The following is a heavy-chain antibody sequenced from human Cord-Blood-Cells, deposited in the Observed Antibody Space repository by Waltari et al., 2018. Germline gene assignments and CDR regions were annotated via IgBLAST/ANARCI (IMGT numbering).Heavy chain of an antibody. V-gene: IGHV1-69*01. Sequence: KKPGSSVTVSCKASGGTFSSYALSWVRQAPGPGLEWMGGIIPIFGTANYAQKFQGRVTITAAESTSTAYMELSSLRSEDTAVYYCAREGGSGDAFDIWGQGTMVTVSS. CDR1: GGTFSSYA. D-gene: IGHD3-16*01. CDR2: IIPIFGTA. CDR3: AREGGSGDAFDI. J-gene: IGHJ3*02.